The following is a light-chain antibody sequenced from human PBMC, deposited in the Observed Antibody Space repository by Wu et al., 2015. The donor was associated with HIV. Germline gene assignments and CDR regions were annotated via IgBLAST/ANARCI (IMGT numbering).Light chain of an antibody. V-gene: IGKV3-15*01. CDR2: GAS. CDR3: QQYNNGPRT. J-gene: IGKJ1*01. Sequence: EIVVTQSPATLSVSPGERATLSCRASQSVSSNLAWYQQKPGQASRLLIYGASTRATGIPARFSGSGSGTEFTLTISSMQSEDFAVYYCQQYNNGPRTFGQGTKVEVK. CDR1: QSVSSN.